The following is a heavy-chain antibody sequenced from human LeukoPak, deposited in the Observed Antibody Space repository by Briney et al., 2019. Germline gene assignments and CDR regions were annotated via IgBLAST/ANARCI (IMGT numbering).Heavy chain of an antibody. CDR2: IYYSGST. Sequence: PSETLSLTCTVSGGSISSSSYYWGWIRQPPGTGLEWIGSIYYSGSTYYNPSLKSRVTISVDTSKNQFSLKLSSVTAADTAVYYCARRRRGSGSYLDYWGQGTLVTVSS. J-gene: IGHJ4*02. CDR1: GGSISSSSYY. CDR3: ARRRRGSGSYLDY. V-gene: IGHV4-39*07. D-gene: IGHD3-10*01.